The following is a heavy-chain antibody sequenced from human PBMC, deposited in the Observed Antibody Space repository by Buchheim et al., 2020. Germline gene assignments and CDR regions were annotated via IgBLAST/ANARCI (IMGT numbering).Heavy chain of an antibody. CDR3: ARAKADIVVVPAAILYYYGMDV. CDR1: GFTFSDYY. CDR2: ISSSGSTI. D-gene: IGHD2-2*02. J-gene: IGHJ6*02. V-gene: IGHV3-11*01. Sequence: QVQLVESGGGLVKPGGSLRLSCAASGFTFSDYYMSWIRQAPGKGLEWVSYISSSGSTIYYADSVKGRFTISRDHAKNSLYLQMNSLRAEDTAVYYCARAKADIVVVPAAILYYYGMDVWGQGTT.